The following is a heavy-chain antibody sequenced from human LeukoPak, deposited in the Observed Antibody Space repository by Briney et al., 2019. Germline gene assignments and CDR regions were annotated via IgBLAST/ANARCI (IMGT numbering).Heavy chain of an antibody. J-gene: IGHJ4*02. CDR3: ARDVPTGSYFFDY. D-gene: IGHD3-9*01. CDR2: IDPSGGTT. CDR1: GYIFTSYY. Sequence: AASVKVSCKASGYIFTSYYILWVRQAPGQGLEWMGIIDPSGGTTTYAQKFQGRVTMTRDTSTSTVYMELSSLRSDDTAVYYCARDVPTGSYFFDYWGQGTLVTVSS. V-gene: IGHV1-46*01.